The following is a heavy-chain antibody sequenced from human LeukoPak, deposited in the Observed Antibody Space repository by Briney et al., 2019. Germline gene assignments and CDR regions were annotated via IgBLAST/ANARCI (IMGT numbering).Heavy chain of an antibody. J-gene: IGHJ6*03. CDR2: IKQDGSEK. CDR3: ARDGVVVPAATYYYYYYMDV. CDR1: GFTFSSYA. Sequence: GGSLRLSRAASGFTFSSYAMSWVRQAPGKGLEWVANIKQDGSEKYYVDSAKGRFTISRDNAKNSLYLQMNSLRAEDTAVYYCARDGVVVPAATYYYYYYMDVWGEGTTVTVS. D-gene: IGHD2-2*01. V-gene: IGHV3-7*01.